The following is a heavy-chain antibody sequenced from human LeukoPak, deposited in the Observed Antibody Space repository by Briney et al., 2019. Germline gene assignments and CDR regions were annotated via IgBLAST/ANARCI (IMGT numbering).Heavy chain of an antibody. CDR2: SYYSGST. CDR1: GVSISSYY. D-gene: IGHD2-21*02. V-gene: IGHV4-59*01. Sequence: SETLSLTCTVSGVSISSYYWSWIRQPPGKGLEWIGYSYYSGSTNYNPSLKSRVTISVDTSKSQFSLKLSSVTAADTAVYYCARYYCGGHCYGFDYWGQGTLVTVSS. CDR3: ARYYCGGHCYGFDY. J-gene: IGHJ4*02.